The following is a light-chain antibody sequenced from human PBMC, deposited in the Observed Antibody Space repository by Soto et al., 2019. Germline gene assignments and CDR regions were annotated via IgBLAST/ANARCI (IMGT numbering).Light chain of an antibody. Sequence: EIVLTQSPGTLSLSPGERATLSCRASQSVRSSYLAWYQQNAGQAPRLLIYGASSRATGIPDRFSGSGSGTDFTLTISSLQAEDVAVYYCQHYYNSWTFGQGTKVDIK. CDR1: QSVRSSY. CDR3: QHYYNSWT. CDR2: GAS. J-gene: IGKJ1*01. V-gene: IGKV3-20*01.